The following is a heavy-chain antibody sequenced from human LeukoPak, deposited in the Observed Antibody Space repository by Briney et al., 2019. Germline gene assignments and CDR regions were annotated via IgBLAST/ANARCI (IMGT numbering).Heavy chain of an antibody. Sequence: GASVKVSCKASGYTFTSYGISWVRQAPGQGLEWMGWISAYNGNTNYAQKLQGRVTMTTDKSTSTAYMELSSLRSEDTAVYYCARDPSPTGVNWFDPWGRGTLVTVSS. D-gene: IGHD7-27*01. V-gene: IGHV1-18*01. CDR3: ARDPSPTGVNWFDP. J-gene: IGHJ5*02. CDR1: GYTFTSYG. CDR2: ISAYNGNT.